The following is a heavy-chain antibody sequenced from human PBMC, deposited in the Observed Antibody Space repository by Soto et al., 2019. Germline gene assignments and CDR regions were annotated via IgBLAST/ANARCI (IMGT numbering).Heavy chain of an antibody. Sequence: GASVKVSCKASGYTFTSYGISWVRQAPGQGLEWMGWISAYNGNTNYAQKLQGRVTMTTDTSTSTAYMELRSLRSDDTAVYYCARDGVAGHPGIAVAGSNWFDPWGQGTLVTVSS. CDR1: GYTFTSYG. CDR2: ISAYNGNT. D-gene: IGHD6-19*01. V-gene: IGHV1-18*01. CDR3: ARDGVAGHPGIAVAGSNWFDP. J-gene: IGHJ5*02.